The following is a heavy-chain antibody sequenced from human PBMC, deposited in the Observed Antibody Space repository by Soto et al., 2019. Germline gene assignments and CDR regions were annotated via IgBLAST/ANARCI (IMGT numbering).Heavy chain of an antibody. CDR3: TTHSPADPDTAMVRLDY. CDR2: IKGKTDGGTT. V-gene: IGHV3-15*01. D-gene: IGHD5-18*01. Sequence: GGSLRLSCAASGFTFSNAWMSWVRQAPGKGLEWVGRIKGKTDGGTTDYAAPVKGRFTISRDDSKNTLYLQMNSLKTEDTAVYYCTTHSPADPDTAMVRLDYWGQGTLVTVSS. CDR1: GFTFSNAW. J-gene: IGHJ4*02.